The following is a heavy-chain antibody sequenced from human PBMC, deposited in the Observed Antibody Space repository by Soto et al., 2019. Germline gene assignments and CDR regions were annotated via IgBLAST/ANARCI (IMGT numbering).Heavy chain of an antibody. V-gene: IGHV4-34*01. CDR1: GGSFSGYY. D-gene: IGHD5-12*01. CDR2: INHSGST. J-gene: IGHJ4*02. Sequence: PSETLSLTCAVYGGSFSGYYWSWIRQPPGKGLEWIGEINHSGSTNYNPSLKSRVTISVDTSKNQFSLKLSSVTAADTAVYYCARHTVATIRPYYFDYWGQGTLVTVSS. CDR3: ARHTVATIRPYYFDY.